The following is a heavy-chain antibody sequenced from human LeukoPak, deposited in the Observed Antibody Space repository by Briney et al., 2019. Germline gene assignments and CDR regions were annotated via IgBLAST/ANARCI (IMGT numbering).Heavy chain of an antibody. D-gene: IGHD4/OR15-4a*01. Sequence: GGSLTLSCAASGFTFSSYWMHWVRQAPGKGLVWVSRINSDGSSTSYADSVKGRFTISRDNAKNTLYLQMNSLRAEDTAMYYCAKVSLNMVNDAFDIWGQGTMVSVSS. V-gene: IGHV3-74*01. J-gene: IGHJ3*02. CDR1: GFTFSSYW. CDR2: INSDGSST. CDR3: AKVSLNMVNDAFDI.